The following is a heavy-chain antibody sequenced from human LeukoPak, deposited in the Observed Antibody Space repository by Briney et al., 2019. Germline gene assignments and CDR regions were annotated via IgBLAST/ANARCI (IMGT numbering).Heavy chain of an antibody. CDR3: AKDLQQLEAFDS. V-gene: IGHV3-21*01. J-gene: IGHJ4*02. D-gene: IGHD1-1*01. CDR2: IRKDSSEL. Sequence: GGSLRLSCVASGFTFSDCSMNWVRQAPGKGLEWLSSIRKDSSELFYADSVRGRFTISRDNAKNSLYLQMNSLRVEDTAVYYCAKDLQQLEAFDSWGQGTLVTVSS. CDR1: GFTFSDCS.